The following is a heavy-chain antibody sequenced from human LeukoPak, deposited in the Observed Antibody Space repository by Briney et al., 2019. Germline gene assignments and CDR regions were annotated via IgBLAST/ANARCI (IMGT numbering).Heavy chain of an antibody. CDR2: ISAYNSNT. V-gene: IGHV1-18*01. CDR3: ARDIRRTMVRGVIRMDY. Sequence: ASVKVSCKASGYTFTSYGISWVRPAPGQGLEWMGWISAYNSNTNYAQKLQGRVTMTTDTSTSTAYMELRSLRSDDTAVYYCARDIRRTMVRGVIRMDYWGQGTLVTVSS. J-gene: IGHJ4*02. CDR1: GYTFTSYG. D-gene: IGHD3-10*01.